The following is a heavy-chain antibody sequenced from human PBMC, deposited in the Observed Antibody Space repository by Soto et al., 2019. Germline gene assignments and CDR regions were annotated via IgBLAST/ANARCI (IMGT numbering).Heavy chain of an antibody. CDR1: GGSISSSSYY. CDR2: IYYSGST. J-gene: IGHJ5*02. D-gene: IGHD6-19*01. Sequence: ASETLSLTCTVSGGSISSSSYYWGWIRQPPGKGLEWIGSIYYSGSTYYNPSLKSRVTISVDTSKNQFSLKLSSVTAADTAVYYCARQEGPGYSSGWYPNWFDPWGQGTLVTVSS. CDR3: ARQEGPGYSSGWYPNWFDP. V-gene: IGHV4-39*01.